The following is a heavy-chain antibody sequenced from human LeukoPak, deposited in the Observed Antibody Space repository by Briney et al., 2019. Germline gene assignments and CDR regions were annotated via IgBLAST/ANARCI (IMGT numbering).Heavy chain of an antibody. CDR2: IHYSGST. V-gene: IGHV4-59*08. D-gene: IGHD4/OR15-4a*01. Sequence: PSETLSLTCTVSGGSISSHYWSWIRQPPGKGLEGVGYIHYSGSTNYNPSLKSRVTISVDTSMNQFSLKVSSVTAADTAVYFCAGDYGAIQNYIDYWGQGTLVTVSS. CDR3: AGDYGAIQNYIDY. J-gene: IGHJ4*02. CDR1: GGSISSHY.